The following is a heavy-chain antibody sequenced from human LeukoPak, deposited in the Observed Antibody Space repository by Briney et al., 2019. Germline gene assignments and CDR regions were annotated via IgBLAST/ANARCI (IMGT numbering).Heavy chain of an antibody. CDR1: GFTFSSYA. CDR3: ATSYDILIGSFGS. V-gene: IGHV3-7*01. CDR2: IKEDGSEK. D-gene: IGHD3-9*01. Sequence: PGRSLRLSCAASGFTFSSYAMHWVRQAPGKGLEWVANIKEDGSEKYYVDSVRGRFTISRDNAKRFLYLYMNSLRADDTAVYYCATSYDILIGSFGSWGQGTLVTVSS. J-gene: IGHJ4*02.